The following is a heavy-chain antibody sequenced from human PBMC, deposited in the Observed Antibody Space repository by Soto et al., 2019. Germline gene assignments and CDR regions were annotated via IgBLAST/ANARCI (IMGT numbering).Heavy chain of an antibody. J-gene: IGHJ4*02. CDR2: ISAYHGNT. CDR3: ARTYSKYFTSSETDY. Sequence: QVQLVQSGAEVKKPGASVKVSCKASGYTFTNFGVNWVRQAPGQGLEWIGWISAYHGNTNYAQKLQDRVTMTTDTSTSTAYMEQRSLRSDDTAEYCCARTYSKYFTSSETDYWGQGTLVTVSS. V-gene: IGHV1-18*01. CDR1: GYTFTNFG. D-gene: IGHD6-6*01.